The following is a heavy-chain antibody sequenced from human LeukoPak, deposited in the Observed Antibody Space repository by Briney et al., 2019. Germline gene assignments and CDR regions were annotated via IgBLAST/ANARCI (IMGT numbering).Heavy chain of an antibody. V-gene: IGHV3-11*06. Sequence: RXXXGXGLEWXXXISSSSSYTNYADSVKGRFTISRDNAKNSLYLQMNSLRAEDTAVYYCARGALVVAATYPDYWGQGTLVTVSS. CDR3: ARGALVVAATYPDY. CDR2: ISSSSSYT. D-gene: IGHD2-15*01. J-gene: IGHJ4*02.